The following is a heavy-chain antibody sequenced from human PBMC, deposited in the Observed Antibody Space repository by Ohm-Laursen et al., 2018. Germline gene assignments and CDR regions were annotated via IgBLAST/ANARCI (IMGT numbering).Heavy chain of an antibody. J-gene: IGHJ3*02. D-gene: IGHD5-24*01. CDR2: ISKGSGM. V-gene: IGHV3-21*01. CDR1: GFTFSSYA. CDR3: ASAGRDGYNSGAFDI. Sequence: SLRLSCTASGFTFSSYAMSWVRQAPGKGLEWVSTISKGSGMYYTDSVKGRFTISRDNAKNSLYLQMNSLRAEDTAVYYCASAGRDGYNSGAFDIWGQGTMVTVSS.